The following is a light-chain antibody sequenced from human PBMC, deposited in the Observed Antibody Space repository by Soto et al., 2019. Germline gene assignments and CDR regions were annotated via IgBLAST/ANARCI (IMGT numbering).Light chain of an antibody. J-gene: IGKJ1*01. CDR2: GAS. V-gene: IGKV3-20*01. Sequence: EIVLTQSPGALSLSPGERATLSFRASQSVTSNYLAWYQQKPGQAPRLLIFGASIRDTGIPDRFSGSGSGTDFTLTTSRLEPEDFAVYHCQQYGSSPTTFGQGTKVDIK. CDR3: QQYGSSPTT. CDR1: QSVTSNY.